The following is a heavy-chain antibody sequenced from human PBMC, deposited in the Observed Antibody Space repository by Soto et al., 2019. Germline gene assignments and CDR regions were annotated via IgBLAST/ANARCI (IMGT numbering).Heavy chain of an antibody. V-gene: IGHV3-23*01. D-gene: IGHD6-19*01. J-gene: IGHJ4*02. CDR2: ISATGMST. CDR3: AKSRISVTSHFDY. CDR1: GFAFSSYA. Sequence: GSLRLSCAASGFAFSSYAVSWVRQAPGKGLEWVSAISATGMSTYYADSVKGRFTISRDNSKNMMFLQMTSLRAEDTARYFCAKSRISVTSHFDYWGQGALVTVSS.